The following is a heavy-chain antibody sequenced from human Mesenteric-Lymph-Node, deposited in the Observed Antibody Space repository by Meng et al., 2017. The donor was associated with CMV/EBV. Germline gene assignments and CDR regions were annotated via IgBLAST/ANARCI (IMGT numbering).Heavy chain of an antibody. CDR2: INHSGST. D-gene: IGHD6-13*01. J-gene: IGHJ6*02. Sequence: SETLSLTCAVYGGSFSGYYWSWIRQPPGKGLEWIGEINHSGSTNYNPSLKSRVTISVDTSKNQFSLKLSSVTAADTAVYYCARVEQQLVNNYYYYYYGMDVWAKGPRSPSP. V-gene: IGHV4-34*01. CDR3: ARVEQQLVNNYYYYYYGMDV. CDR1: GGSFSGYY.